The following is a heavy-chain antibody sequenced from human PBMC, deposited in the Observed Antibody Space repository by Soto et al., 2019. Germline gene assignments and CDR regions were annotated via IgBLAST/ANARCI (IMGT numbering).Heavy chain of an antibody. CDR3: AKKDGSWYHPAGDY. CDR1: GFTFSSYS. Sequence: EVQLLESGGGLVQPGGSLRISCAASGFTFSSYSMTWVRQAPGKGLEWVSAISGSGGSAYYADSVKGRFTISRDNSKNTLYLQVNSLRAEDTAVYYCAKKDGSWYHPAGDYWGQGTLVTVSP. V-gene: IGHV3-23*01. D-gene: IGHD6-13*01. J-gene: IGHJ4*02. CDR2: ISGSGGSA.